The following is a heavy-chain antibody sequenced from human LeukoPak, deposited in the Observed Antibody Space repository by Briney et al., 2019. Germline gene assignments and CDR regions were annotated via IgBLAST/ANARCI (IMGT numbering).Heavy chain of an antibody. J-gene: IGHJ4*02. CDR3: ARAPRSDYFDY. CDR2: IYHSGST. Sequence: SETLSLTCTVSGYSISSGYYWGWIRQPPGKGLEWIGSIYHSGSTYYNPSLKSRVTISVDTSKNQFSLKLSSVTAADTAVYYCARAPRSDYFDYWGQGTLVTVSS. V-gene: IGHV4-38-2*02. CDR1: GYSISSGYY.